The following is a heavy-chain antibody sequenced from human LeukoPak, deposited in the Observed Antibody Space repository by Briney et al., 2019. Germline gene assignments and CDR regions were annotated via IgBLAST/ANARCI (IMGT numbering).Heavy chain of an antibody. D-gene: IGHD6-6*01. J-gene: IGHJ6*02. Sequence: SETLSLTCAVYGGSFSGYYWSWIRQSPGKGLEWIGEVNHSGSTKYNPSLKSRVSISVDTSKNRFSLKLRFVTAADTAVYYCARGLSSSSYYYYGMDVWGQGTTVTVSS. CDR2: VNHSGST. CDR3: ARGLSSSSYYYYGMDV. V-gene: IGHV4-34*01. CDR1: GGSFSGYY.